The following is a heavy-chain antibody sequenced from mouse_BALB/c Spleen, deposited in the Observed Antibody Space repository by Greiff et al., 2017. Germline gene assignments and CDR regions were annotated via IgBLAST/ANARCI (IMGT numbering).Heavy chain of an antibody. J-gene: IGHJ1*01. CDR2: ISSGSSTI. V-gene: IGHV5-17*02. D-gene: IGHD1-1*01. Sequence: EVMLVESGGGLVQPGGSRKLSCAASGFTFSSFGMHWVRQAPEKGLEWVAYISSGSSTIYYADTVKGRVTISRDNPTNTLFLQMTSLRSEDTAMYYCARNYGSSYWYFDVWGAGTTVTVSS. CDR1: GFTFSSFG. CDR3: ARNYGSSYWYFDV.